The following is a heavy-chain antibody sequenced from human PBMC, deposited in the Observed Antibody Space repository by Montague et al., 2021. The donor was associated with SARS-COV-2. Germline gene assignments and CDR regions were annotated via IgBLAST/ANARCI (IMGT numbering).Heavy chain of an antibody. V-gene: IGHV4-39*01. J-gene: IGHJ4*02. CDR2: IYYSGST. CDR1: GGSISSSSYY. CDR3: ARHPPWIQLWFPVFDY. Sequence: SETLSLTCTVSGGSISSSSYYWGWIRQPPGEGLERIGSIYYSGSTYYNPSLKSRVTISVDTSKNQFSLKLSSVTAADTAVYYCARHPPWIQLWFPVFDYWGQGTLVTVSS. D-gene: IGHD5-18*01.